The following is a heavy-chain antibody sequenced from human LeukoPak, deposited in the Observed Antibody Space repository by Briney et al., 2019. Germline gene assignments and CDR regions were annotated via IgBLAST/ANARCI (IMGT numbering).Heavy chain of an antibody. V-gene: IGHV3-21*01. Sequence: PGGSLRLSCAASGFTVSSNYMSWVRQAPGKGLEWVSSISSSSSYIYYADSVRGRFTISRDNAKNSLYLQMNSLRAEDTAVYYCARDSVGYCSGGSCQSGYDYWGQGTLVTVSS. CDR3: ARDSVGYCSGGSCQSGYDY. CDR1: GFTVSSNY. D-gene: IGHD2-15*01. J-gene: IGHJ4*02. CDR2: ISSSSSYI.